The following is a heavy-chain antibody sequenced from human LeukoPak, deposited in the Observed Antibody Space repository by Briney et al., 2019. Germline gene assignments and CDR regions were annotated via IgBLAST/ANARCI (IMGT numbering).Heavy chain of an antibody. J-gene: IGHJ6*03. CDR1: GFTFSNYV. CDR2: ISGGAGST. V-gene: IGHV3-23*01. D-gene: IGHD2-15*01. Sequence: AGGSLRLSCAASGFTFSNYVMSWVRQAPGKGLEWVSGISGGAGSTHYTDSVKGRFTISRDNSKNTLYLQMNSLGAEDTAVYYCARSRYCSGGTCYSNYYYYYMDVWGKGTSVTVSS. CDR3: ARSRYCSGGTCYSNYYYYYMDV.